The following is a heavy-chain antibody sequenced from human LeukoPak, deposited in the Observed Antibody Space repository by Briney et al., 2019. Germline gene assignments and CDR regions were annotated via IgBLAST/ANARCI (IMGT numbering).Heavy chain of an antibody. J-gene: IGHJ5*02. CDR1: GGTFSSYA. Sequence: SVKVSCKASGGTFSSYAISWVRQAPGQGLEWMGGIIPIFGTANYAQKFQGRVTITADKSTSTAYMELSSLRSEDTAVYYCARHQWLEENTNWFDPWGQGTLVTVSS. CDR2: IIPIFGTA. D-gene: IGHD6-19*01. CDR3: ARHQWLEENTNWFDP. V-gene: IGHV1-69*06.